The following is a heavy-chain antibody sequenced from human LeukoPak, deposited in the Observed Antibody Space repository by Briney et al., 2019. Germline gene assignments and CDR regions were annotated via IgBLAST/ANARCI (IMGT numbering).Heavy chain of an antibody. CDR1: GGTFSSYA. CDR3: ARDQVWSSSWYFAAEAEHNGMDV. Sequence: GASVKVSCKASGGTFSSYAINWVRQAPGQGLEWMGGITPMFGTAKYAQKFQGRVTITADESTSTAYMELSSLRSEDTAVYYCARDQVWSSSWYFAAEAEHNGMDVWGQGTTATVSS. V-gene: IGHV1-69*13. D-gene: IGHD6-13*01. CDR2: ITPMFGTA. J-gene: IGHJ6*02.